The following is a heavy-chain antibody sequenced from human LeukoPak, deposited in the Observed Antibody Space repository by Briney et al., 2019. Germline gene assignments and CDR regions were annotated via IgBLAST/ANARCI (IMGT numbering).Heavy chain of an antibody. Sequence: ASVKVSCKASGYTFTSYGISWVRQAPGQGLEWMGWISAYNGNTNYAQKFQGRVTMTRDTSISTAYMELSRLRSDDTAVYYCARETRNWNYVEWFDPWGQGTLVTVSS. V-gene: IGHV1-18*01. J-gene: IGHJ5*02. D-gene: IGHD1-7*01. CDR2: ISAYNGNT. CDR1: GYTFTSYG. CDR3: ARETRNWNYVEWFDP.